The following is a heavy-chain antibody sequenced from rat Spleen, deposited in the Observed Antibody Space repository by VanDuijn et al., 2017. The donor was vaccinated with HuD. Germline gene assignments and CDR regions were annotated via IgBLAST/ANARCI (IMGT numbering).Heavy chain of an antibody. J-gene: IGHJ2*01. V-gene: IGHV3-1*01. CDR3: ARGPVDY. Sequence: EVQLQESGPGLVKPSQSLSLTCSVTGYSITSNYWGWIRKFPGNKMEWMVYIDHSGRTSYNPSLKSRISITSDTSKNQFFLHLNSVTTEDTATYYCARGPVDYWGQGVMVTVSS. CDR2: IDHSGRT. CDR1: GYSITSNY.